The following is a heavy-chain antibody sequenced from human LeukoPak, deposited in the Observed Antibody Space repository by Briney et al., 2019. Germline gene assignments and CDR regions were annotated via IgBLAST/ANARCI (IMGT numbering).Heavy chain of an antibody. V-gene: IGHV3-74*01. CDR1: GFTFSTYW. J-gene: IGHJ4*02. CDR2: IKSDGSDT. Sequence: GGSLRLSCAASGFTFSTYWMHWFRQAPGEGLVWVLRIKSDGSDTSYADSVKGQFTISRDNAKNTLYLQMNSLRAEDTAVYYCARGFWTGVEYWGQGALVTVSS. CDR3: ARGFWTGVEY. D-gene: IGHD3/OR15-3a*01.